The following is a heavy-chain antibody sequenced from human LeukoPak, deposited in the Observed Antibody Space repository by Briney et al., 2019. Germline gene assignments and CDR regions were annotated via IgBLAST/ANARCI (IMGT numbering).Heavy chain of an antibody. V-gene: IGHV4-59*01. J-gene: IGHJ4*02. Sequence: SETLSLTCSVSGGFITSYYWNWIRQPPGRGLEWIGYLYNSGDTSYNPSLKSRVTISLDTSKSQVSLTLKSVTAADTAMYFCAKGFSHPDSWDQGTLVTVSS. CDR3: AKGFSHPDS. CDR1: GGFITSYY. CDR2: LYNSGDT.